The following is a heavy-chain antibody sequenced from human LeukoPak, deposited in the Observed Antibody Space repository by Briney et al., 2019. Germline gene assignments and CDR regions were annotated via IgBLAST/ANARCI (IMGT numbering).Heavy chain of an antibody. D-gene: IGHD3-10*01. CDR1: GYTFTGYY. CDR2: INPNSGGT. CDR3: AARGVTVLRGIIMNDY. J-gene: IGHJ4*02. Sequence: ASVKVSCKASGYTFTGYYMHWVRQAPGQGLEWMGWINPNSGGTNYAQKFQGRVTMTRDTSISTTYMELTSLRSDDTAVYYCAARGVTVLRGIIMNDYWGQGTLVTVSS. V-gene: IGHV1-2*02.